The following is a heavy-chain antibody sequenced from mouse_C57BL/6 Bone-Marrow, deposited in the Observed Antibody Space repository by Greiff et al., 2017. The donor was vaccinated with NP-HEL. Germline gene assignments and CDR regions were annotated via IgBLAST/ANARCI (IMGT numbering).Heavy chain of an antibody. CDR1: GYTFTSYG. Sequence: LVESGAELARPGASVKLSCKASGYTFTSYGISWVKQRTGQGLEWIGEIYPRSGNTYYNEKFKGKATLTADKSSSTAYMELRSLTSEDSAVYFCARGRVYYYGSSSYVWGTGTTVTVSS. J-gene: IGHJ1*03. CDR3: ARGRVYYYGSSSYV. D-gene: IGHD1-1*01. CDR2: IYPRSGNT. V-gene: IGHV1-81*01.